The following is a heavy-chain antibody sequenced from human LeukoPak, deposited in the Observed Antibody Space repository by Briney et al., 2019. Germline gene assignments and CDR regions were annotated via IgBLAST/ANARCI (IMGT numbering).Heavy chain of an antibody. CDR1: GFXFSSYW. D-gene: IGHD3-10*01. V-gene: IGHV3-7*04. CDR3: ARDSAIRGVSTD. Sequence: GGSLRLSCAASGFXFSSYWMSWVRQAPGKGLEWVANIKQDGSEKYYVDSVKGRFTISRDNAKNSLYLQMNSLRAEDTAVYYCARDSAIRGVSTDWGQGTLVTVSS. CDR2: IKQDGSEK. J-gene: IGHJ4*02.